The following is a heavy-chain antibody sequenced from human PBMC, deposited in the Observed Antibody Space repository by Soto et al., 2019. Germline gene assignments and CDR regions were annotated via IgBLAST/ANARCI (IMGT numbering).Heavy chain of an antibody. D-gene: IGHD3-10*01. CDR2: INAGNGNT. CDR3: ARGITITMVRGVFDY. Sequence: ASVKVSCKASGYTFTSYAMHWVRQAPGQRLEWMGWINAGNGNTKYSQKFQGRVTITRDTSASTAYMELSSLRSEDTAVYYCARGITITMVRGVFDYWGQGTLVTVSS. J-gene: IGHJ4*02. CDR1: GYTFTSYA. V-gene: IGHV1-3*01.